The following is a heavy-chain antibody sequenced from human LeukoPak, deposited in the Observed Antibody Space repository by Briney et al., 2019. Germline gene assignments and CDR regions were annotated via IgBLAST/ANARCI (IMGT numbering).Heavy chain of an antibody. CDR3: AKDPLISPYYYGSGSEPDY. CDR2: ISGSGGST. J-gene: IGHJ4*02. Sequence: GGSLRLSCAASGFTFSSYAMSWVRQAPGKGLEWVSAISGSGGSTYYADSVKGRFTISRDNSKNTLYLQMNSLRAEDTAVYYCAKDPLISPYYYGSGSEPDYWGQGTLVTVSS. CDR1: GFTFSSYA. D-gene: IGHD3-10*01. V-gene: IGHV3-23*01.